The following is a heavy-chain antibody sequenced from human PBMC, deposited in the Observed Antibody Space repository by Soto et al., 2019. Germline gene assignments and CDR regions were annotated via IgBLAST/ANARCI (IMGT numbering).Heavy chain of an antibody. J-gene: IGHJ4*02. Sequence: GGSLRLSCAASGFTFTRYSMNWVRQAPGKGLEWVSSISSTTNYIYYGDSMKGRFTISRDNAKNSLYLEMNSLRAEDTAVYYCARESENLTSNFDYWGQGTLVTVSS. V-gene: IGHV3-21*06. CDR1: GFTFTRYS. CDR2: ISSTTNYI. CDR3: ARESENLTSNFDY.